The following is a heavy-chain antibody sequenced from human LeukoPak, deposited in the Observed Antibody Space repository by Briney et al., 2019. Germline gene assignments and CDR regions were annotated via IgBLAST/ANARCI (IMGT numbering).Heavy chain of an antibody. CDR2: ISAYNGNT. J-gene: IGHJ4*02. Sequence: ASVKVSCKASGYTFTSYGISWVRQAPGQGLEWMGWISAYNGNTNYAQKLQGRVTMTTDTSTSTAYMELRSLGSDDTAVYYCARKAYYDSSGLYDYWGQGTLVTVSS. V-gene: IGHV1-18*01. CDR1: GYTFTSYG. CDR3: ARKAYYDSSGLYDY. D-gene: IGHD3-22*01.